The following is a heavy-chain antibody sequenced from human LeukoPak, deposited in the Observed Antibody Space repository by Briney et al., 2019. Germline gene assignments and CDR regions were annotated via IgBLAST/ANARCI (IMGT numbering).Heavy chain of an antibody. V-gene: IGHV4-61*02. CDR3: ARGDGYNPFDP. Sequence: TLSLTCTVSGGSISSGSCYWSWIRQPAGKGLKWIGRIYTSGSTNYNPSLKSRVTISVDTSKNQFSLKLSSVTAADTAVYYCARGDGYNPFDPWGQGTLVTVSS. CDR2: IYTSGST. D-gene: IGHD5-24*01. J-gene: IGHJ5*02. CDR1: GGSISSGSCY.